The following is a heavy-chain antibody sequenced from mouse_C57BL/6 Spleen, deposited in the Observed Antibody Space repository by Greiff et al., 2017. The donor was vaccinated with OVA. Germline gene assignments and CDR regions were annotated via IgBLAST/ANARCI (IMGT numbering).Heavy chain of an antibody. CDR3: ARDSYDCGSSYFGY. Sequence: EVMLVESEGGLVQPGSSMKLSCTASGFTFSDYYMAWVRQVPEKGLEWVANINYDGSSTYYLDSLKSRFIISRDNAKNILYLQMSSLKSEDTATYYCARDSYDCGSSYFGYWGQGTTLTVSS. CDR1: GFTFSDYY. J-gene: IGHJ2*01. CDR2: INYDGSST. D-gene: IGHD1-1*01. V-gene: IGHV5-16*01.